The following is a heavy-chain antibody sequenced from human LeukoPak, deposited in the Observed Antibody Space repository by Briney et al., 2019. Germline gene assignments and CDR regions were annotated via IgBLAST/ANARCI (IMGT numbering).Heavy chain of an antibody. D-gene: IGHD4-23*01. V-gene: IGHV3-23*01. CDR3: AKDGRSVVTAWSDY. CDR2: ISGSGGST. Sequence: GGSLRLSCAASGFTFSSYAMSWVRQAPGKGLEWVSAISGSGGSTYYADSVKGRFTISRDNSKNTLYLQMNSLRAEDTAVYYCAKDGRSVVTAWSDYWGQGTLVTVSP. CDR1: GFTFSSYA. J-gene: IGHJ4*02.